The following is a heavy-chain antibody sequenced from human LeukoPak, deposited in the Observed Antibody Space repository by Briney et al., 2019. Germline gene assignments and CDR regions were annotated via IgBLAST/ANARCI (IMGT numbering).Heavy chain of an antibody. V-gene: IGHV4-34*01. CDR2: INHSGST. CDR3: ASSGSSSWHSSFDY. CDR1: GGSFSGYY. J-gene: IGHJ4*02. Sequence: KPSETLSLTCAVYGGSFSGYYWSWIRQPPGKGLEWIGEINHSGSTNYNPSLKSRVTISVDTSKNQFSLKLSSVTAADTAVYYCASSGSSSWHSSFDYWGQGTLVTVSS. D-gene: IGHD6-13*01.